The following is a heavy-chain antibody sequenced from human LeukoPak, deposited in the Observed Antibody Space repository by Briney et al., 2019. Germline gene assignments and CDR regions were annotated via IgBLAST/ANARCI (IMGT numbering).Heavy chain of an antibody. CDR2: INPNIGFT. V-gene: IGHV1-2*02. J-gene: IGHJ4*02. CDR1: VFTFTGYY. D-gene: IGHD6-6*01. Sequence: ASGKVSCKASVFTFTGYYMHWLRQASGQGLEWMGWINPNIGFTIYAQKLQCRVTMTRDTSITTAYMELSRRRSDDTAVYYCTRPAFSSSPQVSDYWGQGTLVTVSS. CDR3: TRPAFSSSPQVSDY.